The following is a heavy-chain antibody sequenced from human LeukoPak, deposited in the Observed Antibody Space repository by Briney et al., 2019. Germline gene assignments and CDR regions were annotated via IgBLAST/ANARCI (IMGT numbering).Heavy chain of an antibody. D-gene: IGHD2-21*01. CDR2: IRYDGSNK. V-gene: IGHV3-30*02. J-gene: IGHJ4*02. CDR3: ARDLRYCGGDCYPSAGDY. CDR1: GFTFSSYG. Sequence: GGSLRLSCAASGFTFSSYGMHWVRQAPGKGLEWVAFIRYDGSNKYYADSVKGRFTISRDNSKNTLYLQMNSLRAEDTAVYYCARDLRYCGGDCYPSAGDYWGQGTLVTVSS.